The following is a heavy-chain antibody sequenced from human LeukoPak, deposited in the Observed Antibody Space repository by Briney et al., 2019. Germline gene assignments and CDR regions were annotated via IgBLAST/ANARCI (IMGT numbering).Heavy chain of an antibody. CDR3: ARDRRYSSSTSCAAPLGY. CDR2: IYSGGST. D-gene: IGHD2-2*01. Sequence: PGGSLRLSCAASGFTVSSNYMSWVRQAPGKGLEWVSVIYSGGSTYYADSVKGRFTISRDNSKNTLYLQMNSLRAEDTAVYYCARDRRYSSSTSCAAPLGYWGQGTLVTVSS. J-gene: IGHJ4*02. V-gene: IGHV3-53*01. CDR1: GFTVSSNY.